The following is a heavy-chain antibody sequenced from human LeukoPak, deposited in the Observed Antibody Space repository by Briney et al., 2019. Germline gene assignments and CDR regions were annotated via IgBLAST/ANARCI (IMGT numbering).Heavy chain of an antibody. V-gene: IGHV3-48*01. CDR1: GFTFSTYS. D-gene: IGHD2-15*01. CDR2: ISSSTSTI. Sequence: GGSMIFSCAASGFTFSTYSINWVRQAPGKVLERVSYISSSTSTIYYAASEKGRFTISSDNAKNSLYLQMNRKRAEDTAVYYSARHFFEDSSWGQGTLVTVSS. J-gene: IGHJ5*02. CDR3: ARHFFEDSS.